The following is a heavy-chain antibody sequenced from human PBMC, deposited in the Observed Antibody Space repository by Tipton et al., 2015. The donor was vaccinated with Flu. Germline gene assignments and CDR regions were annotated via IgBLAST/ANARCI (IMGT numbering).Heavy chain of an antibody. Sequence: LRLSCTVSGGSVRSGSYSWSWIRQPPGKGLEWIGNIHQSGSTYYNPSPKSRVTISVDRSKNQFSLRVTSVTAADTAVYYCARRDFSNYVSDPKNWFDSWGQGTLVTVSS. V-gene: IGHV4-61*01. CDR3: ARRDFSNYVSDPKNWFDS. D-gene: IGHD4-11*01. J-gene: IGHJ5*01. CDR1: GGSVRSGSYS. CDR2: IHQSGST.